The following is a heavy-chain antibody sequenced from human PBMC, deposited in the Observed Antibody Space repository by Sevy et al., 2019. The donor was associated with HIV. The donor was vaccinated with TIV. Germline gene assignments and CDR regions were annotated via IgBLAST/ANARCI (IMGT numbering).Heavy chain of an antibody. CDR3: ASPGGYRYGSLLDY. J-gene: IGHJ4*02. CDR2: INPNSGDT. Sequence: ASVKVSCKASGYTFTAYFIHWVRQAPGQGLEWMGWINPNSGDTNYAPKFQGGVTVTRDTSISTAYMELSRLRSDDTAVYYCASPGGYRYGSLLDYWGQGTLVTVSS. D-gene: IGHD5-18*01. CDR1: GYTFTAYF. V-gene: IGHV1-2*02.